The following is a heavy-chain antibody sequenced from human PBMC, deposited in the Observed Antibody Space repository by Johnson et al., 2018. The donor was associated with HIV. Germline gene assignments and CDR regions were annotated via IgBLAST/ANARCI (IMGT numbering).Heavy chain of an antibody. J-gene: IGHJ3*02. Sequence: VQLVESGGGLVQPGGSLRLSCAASGFTVSSNYMSWVRQAPGKGLEWVSVISGSGGSTYYADSVKGRFTISRDSSKNTLYLQVNSLRAEDTAVYYCARGSRYTHDNDDVYLLHAFDIWGQGTVVTVSS. D-gene: IGHD3-16*01. CDR3: ARGSRYTHDNDDVYLLHAFDI. CDR2: ISGSGGST. CDR1: GFTVSSNY. V-gene: IGHV3-66*02.